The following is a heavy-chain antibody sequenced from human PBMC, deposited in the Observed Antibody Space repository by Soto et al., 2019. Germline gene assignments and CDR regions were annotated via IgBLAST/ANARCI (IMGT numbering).Heavy chain of an antibody. CDR2: INTLSGDT. J-gene: IGHJ4*02. CDR1: GYTFSGYY. V-gene: IGHV1-2*02. CDR3: ARSLLNVILPLGY. Sequence: QVQLVQSGAEVKKPGASVKVSCKASGYTFSGYYMHWVRQAPGQGLEWMGWINTLSGDTSFPQKFQGRLAMSRDTSIGTDLMEVSRPTFDVKAIYYCARSLLNVILPLGYWGQGTLVSVSS. D-gene: IGHD3-3*02.